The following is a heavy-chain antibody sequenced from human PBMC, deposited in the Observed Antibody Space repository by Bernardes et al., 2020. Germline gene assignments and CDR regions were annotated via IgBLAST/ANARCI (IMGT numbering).Heavy chain of an antibody. V-gene: IGHV3-7*01. D-gene: IGHD1-26*01. CDR3: ARIDEETGRDY. J-gene: IGHJ4*02. CDR2: ITGDGSQR. Sequence: ARSLSLSCSVSGFTFTYYCMTWVRQAPGKGLEFVSYIKCHSANITGDGSQRSSVDSVRGRFIVSRDNAKNLMYLQMNSLRAEDTAVYYCARIDEETGRDYWGQGTLFTVSS. CDR1: GFTFTYYC.